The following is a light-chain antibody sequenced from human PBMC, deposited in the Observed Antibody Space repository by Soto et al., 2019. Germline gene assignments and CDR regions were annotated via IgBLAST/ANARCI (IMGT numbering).Light chain of an antibody. Sequence: QSVLAQPRSVSGSPGQLLTISCTGTSSDVGGYNYVSWYQQHPGKAPKLMIYEVSNRPSGVSNRFSGSKSGNTASLTISGLQAEDEADYYCSSYTSSSLVVFGTGTKVTV. J-gene: IGLJ1*01. V-gene: IGLV2-14*01. CDR3: SSYTSSSLVV. CDR1: SSDVGGYNY. CDR2: EVS.